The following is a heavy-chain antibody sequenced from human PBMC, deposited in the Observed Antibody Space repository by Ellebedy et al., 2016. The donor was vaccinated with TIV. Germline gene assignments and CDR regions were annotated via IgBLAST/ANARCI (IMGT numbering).Heavy chain of an antibody. CDR1: GFPFSSFE. V-gene: IGHV3-48*03. D-gene: IGHD2-15*01. CDR2: ISSSGTTK. Sequence: GESLKISCAASGFPFSSFEFNSVRQSPGKGLEWVSYISSSGTTKYYADSVKGRFTISRDNAKNSLYLQMNSLRAEDTAVYYCAAAHYYFYGKDVWGQGTRVTVSS. CDR3: AAAHYYFYGKDV. J-gene: IGHJ6*02.